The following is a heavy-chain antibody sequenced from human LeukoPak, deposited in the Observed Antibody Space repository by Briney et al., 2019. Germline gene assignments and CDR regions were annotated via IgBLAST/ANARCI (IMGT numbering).Heavy chain of an antibody. V-gene: IGHV3-7*01. CDR2: IKQDGSEK. D-gene: IGHD3-22*01. Sequence: PGGSLRLSCAASGFTFSSYWMSWVRQAPGKGLEWVANIKQDGSEKYYVDSVKGRFTISRDNAKNSLYLQMNSLRAEDTAVYYCAKYYYDSSGYPGYFDYWGQGTLVTVSS. CDR1: GFTFSSYW. J-gene: IGHJ4*02. CDR3: AKYYYDSSGYPGYFDY.